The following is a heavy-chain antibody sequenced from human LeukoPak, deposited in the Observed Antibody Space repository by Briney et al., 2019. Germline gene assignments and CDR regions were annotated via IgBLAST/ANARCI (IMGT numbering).Heavy chain of an antibody. CDR3: ARDLGYYFDY. V-gene: IGHV3-11*01. CDR2: ISSGDGPT. CDR1: GFTVSSNY. J-gene: IGHJ4*02. Sequence: GGSLRLSCAASGFTVSSNYMSWIRQAPGKGLEWISYISSGDGPTYYADSVKGRFTISRDNAKNSLFLQMNSLRVEDTAVYYCARDLGYYFDYWGQGTLVTVSS. D-gene: IGHD3-10*01.